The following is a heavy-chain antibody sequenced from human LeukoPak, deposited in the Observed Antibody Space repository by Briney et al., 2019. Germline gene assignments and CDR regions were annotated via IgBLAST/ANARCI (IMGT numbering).Heavy chain of an antibody. Sequence: GESLRISCKGSGYSFTSYWIGWVRQMPGKGLEWMGIVYPGDSDTRYSPSFQGQVTLSADESISTAYLQWGSLKASDTAMYYCARVSRGYNPFDYWGQGTLVTVSS. J-gene: IGHJ4*02. CDR2: VYPGDSDT. V-gene: IGHV5-51*01. CDR3: ARVSRGYNPFDY. D-gene: IGHD5-24*01. CDR1: GYSFTSYW.